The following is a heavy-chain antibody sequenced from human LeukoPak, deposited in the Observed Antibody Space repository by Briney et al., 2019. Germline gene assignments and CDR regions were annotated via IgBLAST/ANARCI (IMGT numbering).Heavy chain of an antibody. J-gene: IGHJ4*02. CDR2: IRASGGAT. V-gene: IGHV3-23*01. Sequence: GGTLRLSCAASGFTFKKYDVTWVRQAPGKGLEWVSGIRASGGATYYADSVKGRFNISRDNSKNTLYLQMNSLRAEDTAVYYCARATVTLFDYWGQGTLVTVSS. CDR3: ARATVTLFDY. D-gene: IGHD4-17*01. CDR1: GFTFKKYD.